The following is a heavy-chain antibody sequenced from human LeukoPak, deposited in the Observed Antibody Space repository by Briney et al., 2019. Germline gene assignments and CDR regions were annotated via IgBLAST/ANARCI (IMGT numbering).Heavy chain of an antibody. V-gene: IGHV4-59*01. CDR2: IYYSGST. CDR3: ARDRSPGYSIRALGWFDP. D-gene: IGHD6-13*01. CDR1: GGSISSYY. Sequence: SETLSLTCTVSGGSISSYYWSWIRQPPGKGLEWIGYIYYSGSTNYNPSLKSRVTISVDTSKNQFSLKLSSVTAADTAVYYCARDRSPGYSIRALGWFDPWGQGTLVTVSS. J-gene: IGHJ5*02.